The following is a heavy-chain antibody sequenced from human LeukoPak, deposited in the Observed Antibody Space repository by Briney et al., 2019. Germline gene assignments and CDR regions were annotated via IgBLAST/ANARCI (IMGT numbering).Heavy chain of an antibody. J-gene: IGHJ4*02. CDR1: GFTFSSYS. Sequence: GGSLRLSCAASGFTFSSYSMNWVRQAPGKGLEWVSSISSSSSYIYYADSVKGRFTISRDNAKNSLYLQMNSLRAEDTAVYYCAREGSSPRDGYSFNFDYWGQGTLVTVSS. CDR2: ISSSSSYI. D-gene: IGHD5-24*01. CDR3: AREGSSPRDGYSFNFDY. V-gene: IGHV3-21*01.